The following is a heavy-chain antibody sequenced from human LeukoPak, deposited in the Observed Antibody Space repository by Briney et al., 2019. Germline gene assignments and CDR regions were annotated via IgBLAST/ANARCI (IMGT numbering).Heavy chain of an antibody. D-gene: IGHD4-17*01. V-gene: IGHV3-9*01. CDR2: ISWNSGSI. Sequence: PGGSLRLSCAASGFTFDDYAMHWVRQAPGKGLEWVSGISWNSGSIGYADSVKGRFTISRDNAKNSLYLQMNSLRAEDTALYYCAKGNYGDWGQGTLVTVPS. CDR1: GFTFDDYA. J-gene: IGHJ4*02. CDR3: AKGNYGD.